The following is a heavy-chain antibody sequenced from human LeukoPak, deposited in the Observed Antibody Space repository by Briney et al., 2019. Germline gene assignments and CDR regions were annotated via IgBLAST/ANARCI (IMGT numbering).Heavy chain of an antibody. CDR3: ARISTGSTYNWFDP. Sequence: SETLSLTCTVSGGSISSGSYYWGWIRQPPGKGLEWIGSIYYSGSTYYNPSLKSRVTISVDTSKNQFSLKLSSVTAADTAVYYCARISTGSTYNWFDPWGQGTLVTVSS. V-gene: IGHV4-39*01. CDR2: IYYSGST. D-gene: IGHD4-17*01. CDR1: GGSISSGSYY. J-gene: IGHJ5*02.